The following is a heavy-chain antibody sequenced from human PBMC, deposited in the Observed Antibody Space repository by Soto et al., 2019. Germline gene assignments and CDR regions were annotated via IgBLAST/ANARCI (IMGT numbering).Heavy chain of an antibody. J-gene: IGHJ5*02. Sequence: QPGGSLRLSCAASGFTFSSYGMHWVRQAPGKGLEWVAVIWYDGSNKYYADSVKGRFTISRDNSKNTLYLQMNSLGAEDTAVYYCARDFFYYDSSGSLGSWGQGTLVTVSS. CDR2: IWYDGSNK. V-gene: IGHV3-33*01. CDR3: ARDFFYYDSSGSLGS. D-gene: IGHD3-22*01. CDR1: GFTFSSYG.